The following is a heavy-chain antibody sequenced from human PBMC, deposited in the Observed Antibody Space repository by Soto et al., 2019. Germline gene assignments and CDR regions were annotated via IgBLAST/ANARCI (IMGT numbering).Heavy chain of an antibody. CDR1: GFTFSLYS. J-gene: IGHJ6*02. D-gene: IGHD3-10*01. V-gene: IGHV3-48*02. Sequence: EVQLVESGGGLVQPGGSLSLSCAASGFTFSLYSMSWVRQAPGKGLEWVSYISRSSTGIHYADSVKGRFTISRYDATNSMQLQMNSLRDGDTAVYYCARAVTWGLDVWGQGTTVSISS. CDR2: ISRSSTGI. CDR3: ARAVTWGLDV.